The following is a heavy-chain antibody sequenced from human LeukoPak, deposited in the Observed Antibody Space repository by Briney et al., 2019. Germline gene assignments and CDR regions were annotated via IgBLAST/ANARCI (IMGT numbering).Heavy chain of an antibody. D-gene: IGHD2-15*01. CDR3: ARDLRVDYYYGMDV. CDR1: GGTFSSYA. V-gene: IGHV1-69*04. J-gene: IGHJ6*02. Sequence: SVKVSCKASGGTFSSYAISWVRQAPGQGLEWMGRIIPILGIANYAQKFQGRVTVTADKSTSTAYMELSSLRSEDTAVYYCARDLRVDYYYGMDVWGQGTTVTVSS. CDR2: IIPILGIA.